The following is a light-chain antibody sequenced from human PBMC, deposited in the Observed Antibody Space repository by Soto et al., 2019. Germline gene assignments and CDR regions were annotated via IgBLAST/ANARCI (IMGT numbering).Light chain of an antibody. CDR3: KKYNNWQLT. J-gene: IGKJ4*01. CDR2: GAS. V-gene: IGKV3-15*01. CDR1: QSVSSN. Sequence: ASQSVSSNLAWYQQKPGQAHRILIYGASTRATGIQARFSGSGSGTEFTLTISSIQSEDFAAYYCKKYNNWQLTFGGGTTVDIK.